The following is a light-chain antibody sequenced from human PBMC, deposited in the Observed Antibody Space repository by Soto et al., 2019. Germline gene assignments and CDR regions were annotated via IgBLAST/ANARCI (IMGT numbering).Light chain of an antibody. CDR2: DAI. CDR1: QNIHNH. J-gene: IGKJ4*01. V-gene: IGKV3-15*01. Sequence: EKLMSQSPATLSVSPGERVTLSCRASQNIHNHMSWFLQKPGQTPRLLIYDAIIRAADVPARFSGSWSGTEFTLTINSLQSEDGAVYYGQQYDAWPLTFGGGTKVEIK. CDR3: QQYDAWPLT.